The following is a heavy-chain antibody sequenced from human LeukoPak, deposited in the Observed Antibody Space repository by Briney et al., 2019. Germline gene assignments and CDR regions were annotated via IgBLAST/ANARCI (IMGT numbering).Heavy chain of an antibody. CDR2: ISSSGSTI. J-gene: IGHJ4*02. Sequence: GGSLRLSCAASGFTFSSYEMNWVRQAPWKGLEWVSYISSSGSTIYYADSVKGRFTISRDNAKNSLYLQMNSLRAEDTAVYYCARVTYYYDSSGYGRVYWGQGTLVTVSS. D-gene: IGHD3-22*01. CDR1: GFTFSSYE. CDR3: ARVTYYYDSSGYGRVY. V-gene: IGHV3-48*03.